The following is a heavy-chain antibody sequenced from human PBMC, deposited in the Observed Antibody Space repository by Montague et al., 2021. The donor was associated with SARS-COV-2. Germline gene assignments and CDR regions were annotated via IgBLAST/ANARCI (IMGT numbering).Heavy chain of an antibody. J-gene: IGHJ6*03. Sequence: SETLSLTCAVYGGSFSGYYWSWIRQPPGKGLEWIGEINHSGSTNYNPSLKSRVTISVDTSKNQFSLKLSSVTAADTAVYYCARARQDVVVPALGIGAYYYYYMDVWGKGTTVTVSS. CDR2: INHSGST. CDR3: ARARQDVVVPALGIGAYYYYYMDV. V-gene: IGHV4-34*01. D-gene: IGHD2-2*01. CDR1: GGSFSGYY.